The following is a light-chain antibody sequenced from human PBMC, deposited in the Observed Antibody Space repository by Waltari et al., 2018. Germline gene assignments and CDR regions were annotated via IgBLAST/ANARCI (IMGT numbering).Light chain of an antibody. J-gene: IGLJ2*01. CDR2: EVS. Sequence: QSALTQPPSASGSPGQSVTISCTGTSSDVGGYNHVSWYQQHPGKVPKLIIYEVSKRPSGVPDRFSGSKSGNTASLTVSGLQADDEAEYYCSSYGGSNNLLFGGGTKLTVL. CDR1: SSDVGGYNH. V-gene: IGLV2-8*01. CDR3: SSYGGSNNLL.